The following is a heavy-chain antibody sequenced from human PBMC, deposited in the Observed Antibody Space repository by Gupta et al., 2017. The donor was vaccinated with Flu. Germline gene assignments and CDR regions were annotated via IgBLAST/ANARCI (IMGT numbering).Heavy chain of an antibody. Sequence: EVRLLELGGGLFQLGGSLRPPCPAPEFPFVTFPLVWVPRPPGRGWRPPGKGLEWVSAISGSGQSTYYTDYVKGRFTISRDNSKNTLYLQMNRLRGEDTAVYYCAKDVTTWDESPGYYEWFDPRGQGTLVTVSS. CDR2: ISGSGQST. D-gene: IGHD3-22*01. CDR1: EFPFVTFP. V-gene: IGHV3-23*01. CDR3: AKDVTTWDESPGYYEWFDP. J-gene: IGHJ5*02.